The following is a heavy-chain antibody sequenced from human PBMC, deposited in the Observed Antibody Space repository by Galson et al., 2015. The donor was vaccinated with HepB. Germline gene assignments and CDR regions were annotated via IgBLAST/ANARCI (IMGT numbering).Heavy chain of an antibody. D-gene: IGHD2-21*02. CDR3: ARDFCGGDCSVVGGAFDI. CDR2: IWYDGSNK. V-gene: IGHV3-33*01. CDR1: GFIFSSYG. J-gene: IGHJ3*02. Sequence: SLRLSCAASGFIFSSYGIHWVRQAPGMGLEWVALIWYDGSNKYYADSVKGRFTISRDNSKNTLDLQMNSLRAEDTAVYYCARDFCGGDCSVVGGAFDIWGQGTLVTVSA.